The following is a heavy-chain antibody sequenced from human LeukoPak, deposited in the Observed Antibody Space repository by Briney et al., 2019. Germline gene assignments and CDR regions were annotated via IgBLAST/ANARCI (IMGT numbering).Heavy chain of an antibody. Sequence: ASVKVSCKASGYTFTSYYMHWVRPAPGQGLEWMGIINPSGGSTSYAQKFQGRVTMTRDTSTSTVYMELSSLRSEDTAVYYCARFPGIAVAGHAHFDYWGQGTLVTVSS. J-gene: IGHJ4*02. V-gene: IGHV1-46*01. D-gene: IGHD6-19*01. CDR1: GYTFTSYY. CDR2: INPSGGST. CDR3: ARFPGIAVAGHAHFDY.